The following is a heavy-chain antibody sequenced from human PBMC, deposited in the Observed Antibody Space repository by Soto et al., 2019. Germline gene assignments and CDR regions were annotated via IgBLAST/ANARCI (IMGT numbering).Heavy chain of an antibody. CDR2: ISSRNDYT. CDR1: GFTFSDYY. CDR3: ARSVVSSTRFDP. J-gene: IGHJ5*02. D-gene: IGHD2-15*01. Sequence: KPGGSLRLSCAASGFTFSDYYMSWVRQAPGKGLEWVSYISSRNDYTNYADSVKGRFTISRDNAKNSLYLQMSSLRADDTAIYYCARSVVSSTRFDPWGQGTLVTVSS. V-gene: IGHV3-11*06.